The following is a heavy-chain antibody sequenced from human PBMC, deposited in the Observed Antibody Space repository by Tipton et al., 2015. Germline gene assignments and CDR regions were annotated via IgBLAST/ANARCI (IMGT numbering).Heavy chain of an antibody. D-gene: IGHD3-22*01. CDR1: GASISRGSV. CDR3: ARDAWAGDSRGFYYIY. CDR2: IDFRGST. J-gene: IGHJ4*02. Sequence: TLSLTCTVSGASISRGSVWGWIRQPPGKRLEWIGYIDFRGSTEYNPSVKSRVSISVDRSKNQFSLRLNSVTAADTAVYFCARDAWAGDSRGFYYIYWGQGTLARVSS. V-gene: IGHV4-61*01.